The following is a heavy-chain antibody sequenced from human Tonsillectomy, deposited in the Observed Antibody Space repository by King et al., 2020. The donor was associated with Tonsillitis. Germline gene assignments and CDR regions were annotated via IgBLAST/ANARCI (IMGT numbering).Heavy chain of an antibody. CDR3: ARFQLWLRAMDY. V-gene: IGHV4-39*01. CDR1: GGSISSSRYY. Sequence: QLQESGPGLVKPSETLSLTCTVSGGSISSSRYYWGWIRQPPGKGLEWIGSIYYSGSTYYNPSLKSRVTISVDTSKNQFSLKLSSVTAADTAVYYCARFQLWLRAMDYWGQGTLVTVSS. J-gene: IGHJ4*02. CDR2: IYYSGST. D-gene: IGHD5-18*01.